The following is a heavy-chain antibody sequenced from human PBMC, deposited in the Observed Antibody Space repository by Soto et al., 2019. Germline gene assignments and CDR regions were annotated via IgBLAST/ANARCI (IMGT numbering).Heavy chain of an antibody. Sequence: SETLSLTCAVYGGSFSGYYWSWIRQPPGKGLEWIGEINHSGSTNYNPSLKSRVTISVDTSKNQFSLKLSSVTAADTAVYYCARTTGVVVVASNWFDPWGQGTLVTVSS. D-gene: IGHD2-15*01. V-gene: IGHV4-34*01. J-gene: IGHJ5*02. CDR1: GGSFSGYY. CDR3: ARTTGVVVVASNWFDP. CDR2: INHSGST.